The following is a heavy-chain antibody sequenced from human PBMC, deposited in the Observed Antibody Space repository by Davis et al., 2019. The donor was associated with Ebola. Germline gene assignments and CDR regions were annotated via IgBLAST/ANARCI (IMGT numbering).Heavy chain of an antibody. J-gene: IGHJ4*02. V-gene: IGHV3-33*01. Sequence: GESLKISCAASGFTFSSYGMHWVRQAPGKGLEWVAVIWYDGSNKYYADSVKGRFTISRDNSKNTPYLQMNSLRAEDTAVYYCARGRWLQLYYFDYWGQGTLVTVSS. CDR3: ARGRWLQLYYFDY. CDR2: IWYDGSNK. D-gene: IGHD5-24*01. CDR1: GFTFSSYG.